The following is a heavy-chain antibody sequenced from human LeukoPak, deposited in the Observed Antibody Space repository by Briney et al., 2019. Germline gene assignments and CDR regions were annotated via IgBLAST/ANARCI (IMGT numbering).Heavy chain of an antibody. CDR3: ARGGYHAYYLDY. Sequence: GGSLRLSCAASGFTFSSYWMHWVRQAPGKGLVWVSRINSDGSSTSYADSVKGRFTISRDNAKNTLYLQMNSLRAEDTAVYYCARGGYHAYYLDYWGQGSLVTVSS. V-gene: IGHV3-74*01. CDR1: GFTFSSYW. D-gene: IGHD5-18*01. J-gene: IGHJ4*02. CDR2: INSDGSST.